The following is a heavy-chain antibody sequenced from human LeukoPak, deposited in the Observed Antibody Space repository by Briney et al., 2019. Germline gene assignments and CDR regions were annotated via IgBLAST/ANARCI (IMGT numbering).Heavy chain of an antibody. CDR2: IYTSGST. CDR3: ARVGGYCSGGSCYSFVDY. V-gene: IGHV4-61*02. CDR1: GGSISSGSYY. J-gene: IGHJ4*02. D-gene: IGHD2-15*01. Sequence: SETLSLTCTVSGGSISSGSYYWSWIRQPAGKGLEWIGRIYTSGSTNYNPSLKSRVTISVDTSKNQFSLKLSSVTAADTAVYYCARVGGYCSGGSCYSFVDYWGQGTLVTVSS.